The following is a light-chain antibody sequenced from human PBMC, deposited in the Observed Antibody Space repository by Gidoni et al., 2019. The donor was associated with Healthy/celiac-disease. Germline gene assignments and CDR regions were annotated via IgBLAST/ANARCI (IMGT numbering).Light chain of an antibody. CDR3: QQRSNWGIT. Sequence: DIVLTHSPAPLSLSPGERATLSCRASQSVSSYLTWYQQKPGQATRLLIYDASNRAPGIPARFSGSGSETDFTLTISSLEPEDFAVYYCQQRSNWGITFGQGTRLEIK. J-gene: IGKJ5*01. V-gene: IGKV3-11*01. CDR2: DAS. CDR1: QSVSSY.